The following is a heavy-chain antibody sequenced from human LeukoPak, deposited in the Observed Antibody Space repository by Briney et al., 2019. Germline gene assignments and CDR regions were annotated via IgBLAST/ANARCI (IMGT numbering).Heavy chain of an antibody. D-gene: IGHD2-2*01. CDR3: ASIDCSSTSCSQSVYMDV. Sequence: ASVKVSCKASGGTFSSYAISWVRQAPGQGLEWMGWINPNSGGTNYAQKFQGRVTMTRDTSISTAYMELSRLRSDDTAVYYCASIDCSSTSCSQSVYMDVWGKGATVTVSS. CDR1: GGTFSSYA. J-gene: IGHJ6*03. CDR2: INPNSGGT. V-gene: IGHV1-2*02.